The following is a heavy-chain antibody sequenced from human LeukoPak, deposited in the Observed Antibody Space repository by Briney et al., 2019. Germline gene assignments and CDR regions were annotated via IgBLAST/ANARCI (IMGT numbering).Heavy chain of an antibody. CDR2: ISGSGGST. Sequence: GGSLRLSCAASGFTFSSYAMSWVRQAPGKGLEWVSAISGSGGSTYYADSVKGRFTISRDNSKNTLYLQMNSLRAEDTAVYYCAKREPYYYGSGSYARFDYWGREPWSPSPQ. D-gene: IGHD3-10*01. CDR1: GFTFSSYA. CDR3: AKREPYYYGSGSYARFDY. V-gene: IGHV3-23*01. J-gene: IGHJ4*02.